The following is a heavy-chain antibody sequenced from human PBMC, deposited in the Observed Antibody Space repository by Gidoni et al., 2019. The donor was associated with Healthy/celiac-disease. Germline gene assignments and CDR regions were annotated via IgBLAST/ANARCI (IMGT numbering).Heavy chain of an antibody. J-gene: IGHJ6*02. D-gene: IGHD3-10*01. CDR2: ISGSGGST. CDR3: AKDSVVGSYYYGMDV. V-gene: IGHV3-23*01. CDR1: GVTFRSYA. Sequence: EVQLLESGGGLVQPGGSMRLSCAASGVTFRSYAMSWVRTAPGKGLEWVSAISGSGGSTYYADSVKGRFTISRDNSKNTLYLQMNSLRAEDTAVYYCAKDSVVGSYYYGMDVWGQGTTVTVSS.